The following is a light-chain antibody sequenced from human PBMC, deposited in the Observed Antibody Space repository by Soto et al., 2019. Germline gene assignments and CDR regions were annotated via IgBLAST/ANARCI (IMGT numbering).Light chain of an antibody. CDR3: QQSYSTPPWT. CDR2: AAS. CDR1: QSIVTY. V-gene: IGKV1-39*01. J-gene: IGKJ1*01. Sequence: DIQMTQSPSSLSASVGDRVTITCRASQSIVTYLNWYLQKPGKAPKLLIDAASNLQSGVPSRFSGSGSGTDFTLTISSLQPEDFATYFCQQSYSTPPWTFGQGTKVEIK.